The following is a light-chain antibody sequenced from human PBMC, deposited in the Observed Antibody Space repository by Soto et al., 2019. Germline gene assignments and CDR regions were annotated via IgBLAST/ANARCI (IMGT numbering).Light chain of an antibody. J-gene: IGKJ1*01. V-gene: IGKV1-39*01. CDR1: QSISTS. CDR3: QQSYRFPWT. Sequence: DIQMTQSPSSLSASVGDRVTVACRASQSISTSLTWYQQKPGKAPELLIYAASNLQRGVPSRFSGSRSGTDFTLTIVSLQPEDSATYYCQQSYRFPWTLGQGTRVEI. CDR2: AAS.